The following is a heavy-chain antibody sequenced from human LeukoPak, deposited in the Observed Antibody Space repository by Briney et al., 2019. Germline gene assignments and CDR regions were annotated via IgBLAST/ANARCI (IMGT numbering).Heavy chain of an antibody. Sequence: GGSLRLSCAASGFTFSSYGMHWVRQAPGKGLEWVAVIWYDGGNKYYADSVKGRFTISRDNSKNTLYLQMNSLRAEDTAVYYCARTSKYCSGGSCYRYGMDVWGQGTTVTVSS. CDR1: GFTFSSYG. CDR3: ARTSKYCSGGSCYRYGMDV. V-gene: IGHV3-33*01. J-gene: IGHJ6*02. CDR2: IWYDGGNK. D-gene: IGHD2-15*01.